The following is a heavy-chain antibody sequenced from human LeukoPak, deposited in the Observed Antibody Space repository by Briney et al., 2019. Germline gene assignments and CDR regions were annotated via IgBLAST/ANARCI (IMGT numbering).Heavy chain of an antibody. CDR1: GGSISSSSYY. D-gene: IGHD2-2*01. CDR3: ARVKGYCSSTSCHDAFDI. V-gene: IGHV4-39*07. J-gene: IGHJ3*02. Sequence: SETLSLTCTVSGGSISSSSYYWGWIRQPPGKGLEWIGSIYYSGSTYYNPSLKSRVTISVDTSKNQFSLKLSSVTAADTAVYYCARVKGYCSSTSCHDAFDIWGQGTMVTVSS. CDR2: IYYSGST.